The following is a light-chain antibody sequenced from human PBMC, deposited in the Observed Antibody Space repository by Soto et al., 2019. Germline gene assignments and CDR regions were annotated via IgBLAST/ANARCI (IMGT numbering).Light chain of an antibody. J-gene: IGKJ1*01. CDR3: QQYKSYST. Sequence: DIQMTQSPSTLSASVGDRVTITCRASQGISGRLAWYQQKPGKAPNLLIYDVSNLESGVPSRFIGTGSGTEFTLTINSLQPDDFATYYCQQYKSYSTFGPGTKVEVK. V-gene: IGKV1-5*01. CDR1: QGISGR. CDR2: DVS.